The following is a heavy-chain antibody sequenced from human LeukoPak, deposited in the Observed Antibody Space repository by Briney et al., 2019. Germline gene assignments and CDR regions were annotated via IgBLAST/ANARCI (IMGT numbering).Heavy chain of an antibody. J-gene: IGHJ6*03. CDR3: AKATMDV. CDR1: GFTFSSYE. CDR2: ISSSGSTT. Sequence: PGGSLRLSCAASGFTFSSYEMNWVRQAPGKGLEWVSYISSSGSTTYYADSVKGWFTISRDNSKNTLYLQMNSLRAEDTAVYYCAKATMDVWGKGTTVTVSS. V-gene: IGHV3-48*03.